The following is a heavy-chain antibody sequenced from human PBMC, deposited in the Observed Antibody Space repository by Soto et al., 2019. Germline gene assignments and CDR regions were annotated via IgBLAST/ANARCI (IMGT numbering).Heavy chain of an antibody. J-gene: IGHJ4*02. CDR1: GFTFSNYA. CDR2: IGDSGGST. Sequence: GGSLRLSCAASGFTFSNYAMSWVRQAPGKGLEWVSGIGDSGGSTYYADSVKGRFTISRDNSNNKLYLQMNSLRAEDTAVYYCARAFGSGSYFYFDYWGQGTLGTVS. D-gene: IGHD3-10*01. V-gene: IGHV3-23*01. CDR3: ARAFGSGSYFYFDY.